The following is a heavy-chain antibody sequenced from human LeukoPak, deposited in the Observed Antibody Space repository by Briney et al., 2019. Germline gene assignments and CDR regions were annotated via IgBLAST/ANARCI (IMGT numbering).Heavy chain of an antibody. CDR2: ISTSSSYI. Sequence: GGSLRLSCAASGFTFSSYSMNWVRQAPGKGLEWVSSISTSSSYIYYADSVKGRFTISRDNAKNSVYLQMNSLRAEETALYYCARGSGVRYFDLWGRGTLVTVSS. CDR3: ARGSGVRYFDL. V-gene: IGHV3-21*01. D-gene: IGHD3-3*01. J-gene: IGHJ2*01. CDR1: GFTFSSYS.